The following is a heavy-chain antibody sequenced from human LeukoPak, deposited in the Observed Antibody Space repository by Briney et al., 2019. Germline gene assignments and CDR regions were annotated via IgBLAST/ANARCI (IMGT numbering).Heavy chain of an antibody. CDR3: ASGRELELPWQ. CDR2: INHTGST. Sequence: SATLSLTCAVYGDSSNIYYWSWIRQSPGKGLEWIAEINHTGSTDYNPSLKSRVTISVDTSQNQFSLKLASVTAADTAVYYCASGRELELPWQWGHGTLVTVSS. CDR1: GDSSNIYY. V-gene: IGHV4-34*01. D-gene: IGHD1-7*01. J-gene: IGHJ4*01.